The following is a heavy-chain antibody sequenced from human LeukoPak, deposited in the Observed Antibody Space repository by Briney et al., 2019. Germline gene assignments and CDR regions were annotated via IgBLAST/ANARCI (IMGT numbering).Heavy chain of an antibody. D-gene: IGHD1-26*01. CDR1: GGSISTASYY. CDR2: IYYSGST. CDR3: ASPGVGAFDY. J-gene: IGHJ4*02. Sequence: SETLSLTCTVSGGSISTASYYWGWIRQPPGKGLEWIGSIYYSGSTSYNPSLKSRVTISVDTSKNQFSLKLSSVTAAGTAVYYCASPGVGAFDYWGQGTLVTVSS. V-gene: IGHV4-39*01.